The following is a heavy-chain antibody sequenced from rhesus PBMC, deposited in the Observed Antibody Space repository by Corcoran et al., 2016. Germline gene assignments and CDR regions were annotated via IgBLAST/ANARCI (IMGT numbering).Heavy chain of an antibody. CDR1: GGSFSSYW. J-gene: IGHJ4*01. V-gene: IGHV4-80*01. CDR3: ARYRGSTGFDY. CDR2: INGNSGST. D-gene: IGHD6-25*01. Sequence: QVQLQESGPGLVKPSETLSLTCAVSGGSFSSYWWSWIRQPPGKGLEWIGEINGNSGSTNYNPTRKRRVTITKDASKNQFSLKLSSVTAADTAVYYCARYRGSTGFDYGGQGVLVTVSS.